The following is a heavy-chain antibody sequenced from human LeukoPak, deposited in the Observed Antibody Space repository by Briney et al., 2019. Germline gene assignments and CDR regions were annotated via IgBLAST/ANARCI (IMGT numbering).Heavy chain of an antibody. Sequence: SETLSLTCTVSGGSISSYYWSWIRQPPGKGLEWIGYIYYSGGANYNPSLKSRVTISVDTSKNQFSLKLSSVTAADTAVYYCARTSMIVVVRGAFDIWGQGTMVTVSS. D-gene: IGHD3-22*01. V-gene: IGHV4-59*01. CDR2: IYYSGGA. CDR1: GGSISSYY. J-gene: IGHJ3*02. CDR3: ARTSMIVVVRGAFDI.